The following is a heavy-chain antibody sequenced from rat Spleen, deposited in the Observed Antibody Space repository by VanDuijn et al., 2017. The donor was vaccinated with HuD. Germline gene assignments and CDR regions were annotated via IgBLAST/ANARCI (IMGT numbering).Heavy chain of an antibody. Sequence: EVQLVESDGGLVQPGRSLKLSCAASGFTFSDYGVAWVLQAPTKGLEWVASISPDGGSTYYRDSVKGRFTISRDNAKSTLYLQMDSLRSEDTATYYCTRGPGDYWGQGVMVTVSS. D-gene: IGHD1-4*01. J-gene: IGHJ2*01. CDR1: GFTFSDYG. CDR2: ISPDGGST. V-gene: IGHV5-20*01. CDR3: TRGPGDY.